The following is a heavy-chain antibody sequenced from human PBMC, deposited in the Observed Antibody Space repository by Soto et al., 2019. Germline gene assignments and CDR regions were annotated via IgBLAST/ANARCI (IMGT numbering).Heavy chain of an antibody. CDR2: INHSGST. J-gene: IGHJ6*03. CDR1: GGSFSGYY. CDR3: TRGAHTILYQQDYYYYYIDV. Sequence: SETLSLTCAVYGGSFSGYYWSWIRQPPGKGLEWIGEINHSGSTNYNPSLKSRVTISVDTSKNQFSLKLSSVTAADTAVYYCTRGAHTILYQQDYYYYYIDVWGKGTTVTVSS. V-gene: IGHV4-34*01. D-gene: IGHD2-2*01.